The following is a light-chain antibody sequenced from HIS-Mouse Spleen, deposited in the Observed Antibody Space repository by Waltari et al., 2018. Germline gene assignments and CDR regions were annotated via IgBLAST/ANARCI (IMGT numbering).Light chain of an antibody. CDR1: QGISSY. V-gene: IGKV1-9*01. Sequence: DIQLTQSPSFLSASVGDRVTITCRASQGISSYLAWYQQNPGKAPKLLIYAASTLQSGVPSRFSGSGSGTEFTLTISSLQPEDFATYYCQQLNSYQFTFGPGTKVDIK. CDR3: QQLNSYQFT. J-gene: IGKJ3*01. CDR2: AAS.